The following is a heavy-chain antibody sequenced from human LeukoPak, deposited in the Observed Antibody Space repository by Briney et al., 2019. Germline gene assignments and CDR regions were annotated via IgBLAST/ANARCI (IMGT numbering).Heavy chain of an antibody. V-gene: IGHV1-2*02. CDR2: VNPNTGGT. CDR3: VREAGPLD. CDR1: GYTFTGYY. Sequence: ASVKISCKASGYTFTGYYINWVRQAPGQAPEWVGWVNPNTGGTRYALKFQGRATMTRDTSITTAFMELRGLTFDDTAVFYCVREAGPLDWGQGTLVTVSS. J-gene: IGHJ4*02.